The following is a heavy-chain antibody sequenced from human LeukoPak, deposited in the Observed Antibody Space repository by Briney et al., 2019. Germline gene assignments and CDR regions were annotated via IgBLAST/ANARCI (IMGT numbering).Heavy chain of an antibody. CDR1: GFTFSSYA. Sequence: GGSLRLSCAASGFTFSSYAMHWVRQAPGKGLEWVAVISYDGSNKYYADSVKGRFTISRDNSKNTLYLQMNSLRAEDTAVYYCARGVVVLHWRDAFDIWGQGTMVTVSS. CDR3: ARGVVVLHWRDAFDI. J-gene: IGHJ3*02. CDR2: ISYDGSNK. V-gene: IGHV3-30-3*01. D-gene: IGHD2-21*01.